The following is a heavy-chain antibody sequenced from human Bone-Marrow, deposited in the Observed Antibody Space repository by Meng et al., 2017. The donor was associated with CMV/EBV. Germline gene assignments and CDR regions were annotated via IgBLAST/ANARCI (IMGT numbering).Heavy chain of an antibody. CDR3: ARARSGSYYPQVYYFDY. CDR1: GYTFTGYY. J-gene: IGHJ4*02. Sequence: ASVKVSCKASGYTFTGYYMHWVRQAPGQGLEWMGWINPNSGGTNYAQKFQGRVTMTRETSISTAYMELSRLRSDATAVYYCARARSGSYYPQVYYFDYWGQGTLVTVSS. D-gene: IGHD3-10*01. CDR2: INPNSGGT. V-gene: IGHV1-2*02.